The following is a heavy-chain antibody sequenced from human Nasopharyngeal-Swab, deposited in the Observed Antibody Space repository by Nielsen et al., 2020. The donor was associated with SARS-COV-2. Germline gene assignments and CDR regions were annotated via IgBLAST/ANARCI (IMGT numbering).Heavy chain of an antibody. CDR3: TKVGAQDYYYMDV. CDR1: GFTFDDYA. Sequence: LRLSCAASGFTFDDYAMHWVRQAPGKGLEWVSGISWNSGSIGYADSVKGRFTISRDNAKNSLYLQMNSLRAEDTALYYCTKVGAQDYYYMDVWGNATTVTVSS. V-gene: IGHV3-9*01. J-gene: IGHJ6*03. D-gene: IGHD1-26*01. CDR2: ISWNSGSI.